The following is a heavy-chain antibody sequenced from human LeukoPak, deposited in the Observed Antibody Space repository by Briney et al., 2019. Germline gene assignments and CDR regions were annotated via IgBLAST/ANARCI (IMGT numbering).Heavy chain of an antibody. Sequence: ASVKVSCKASGYTFTSYAMHWVRQAPGQRLEWMGWINAGNGNTKYSQKFQGRVTITRDTSASTAYMELSSLRSEDTAVYYCARDYYGSGSPHHFDYWGQGTLVTVSS. D-gene: IGHD3-10*01. CDR1: GYTFTSYA. CDR2: INAGNGNT. CDR3: ARDYYGSGSPHHFDY. J-gene: IGHJ4*02. V-gene: IGHV1-3*01.